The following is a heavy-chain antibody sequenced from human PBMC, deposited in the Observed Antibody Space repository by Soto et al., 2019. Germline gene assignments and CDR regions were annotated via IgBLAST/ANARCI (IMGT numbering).Heavy chain of an antibody. Sequence: VQLVQSGAEVRQPGSSVRVSCKASGGTFSTYSVTWVRQAPGQGLEWMGGIIPIYDSPYYAQKFLGRVSLTADTSTNTAYMVVSRLTSEDTAVYCCAGDSASVTQVPVRDWGQGTLVLVSS. CDR2: IIPIYDSP. CDR1: GGTFSTYS. J-gene: IGHJ4*02. V-gene: IGHV1-69*06. D-gene: IGHD2-21*02. CDR3: AGDSASVTQVPVRD.